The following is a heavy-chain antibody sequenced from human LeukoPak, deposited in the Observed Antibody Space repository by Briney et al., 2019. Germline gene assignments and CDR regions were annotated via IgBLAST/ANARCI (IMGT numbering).Heavy chain of an antibody. D-gene: IGHD1-26*01. V-gene: IGHV6-1*01. CDR1: GDSVSTNSAT. CDR2: TYYRSKWNN. J-gene: IGHJ5*01. CDR3: ARLVGASWFDS. Sequence: SQTLSLTCAISGDSVSTNSATWTWLRQSPSRGLEWLVRTYYRSKWNNDYAVSMKSRITINPDTSKNQFSPQLNSVTPEDTAVYYCARLVGASWFDSWGQGTLVTVSS.